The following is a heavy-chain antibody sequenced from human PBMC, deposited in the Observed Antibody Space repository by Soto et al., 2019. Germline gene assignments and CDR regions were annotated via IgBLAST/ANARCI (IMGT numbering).Heavy chain of an antibody. D-gene: IGHD6-13*01. J-gene: IGHJ4*02. V-gene: IGHV4-59*02. Sequence: PSEPLSLTCSFSGDSVTSHYLTWIRQSPEKGLEWIGYMHYTGFSHYNPSLKSRLTISVDRSKNQFTLQLTSVTVEDTAVYYFATSDGNAWYTYWGQEAQLTVSS. CDR1: GDSVTSHY. CDR3: ATSDGNAWYTY. CDR2: MHYTGFS.